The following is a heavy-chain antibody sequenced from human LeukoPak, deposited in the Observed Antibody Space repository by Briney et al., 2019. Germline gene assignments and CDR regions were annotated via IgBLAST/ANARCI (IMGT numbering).Heavy chain of an antibody. CDR2: ISAYNGNT. CDR1: GYTFTSYG. CDR3: ARDHLVQLWSQGPPFCDY. V-gene: IGHV1-18*01. J-gene: IGHJ4*02. D-gene: IGHD5-18*01. Sequence: ASVKVSCKASGYTFTSYGISWVRQAPGQGLEWMGWISAYNGNTNYAQKLQGRVTMTTDTSTSTAYMELRSLRSDDPAVYYCARDHLVQLWSQGPPFCDYWGQGTLVTVSS.